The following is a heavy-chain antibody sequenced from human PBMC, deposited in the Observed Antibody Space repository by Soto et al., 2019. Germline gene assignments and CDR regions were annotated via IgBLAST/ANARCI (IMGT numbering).Heavy chain of an antibody. Sequence: GASVKVSCKASGGTFSSYAISWVRQAPGQGLEWMGGIIPIFGTANYAQKFQGRVTITADESTSTAYMELSSLRSEDTAVYYCARALTENTYYYDSSGYHNGFDYWGQGTLVTVSS. J-gene: IGHJ4*02. CDR2: IIPIFGTA. D-gene: IGHD3-22*01. V-gene: IGHV1-69*13. CDR1: GGTFSSYA. CDR3: ARALTENTYYYDSSGYHNGFDY.